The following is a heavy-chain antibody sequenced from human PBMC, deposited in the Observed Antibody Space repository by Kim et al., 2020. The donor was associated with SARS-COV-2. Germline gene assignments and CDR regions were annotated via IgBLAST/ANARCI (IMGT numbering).Heavy chain of an antibody. V-gene: IGHV4-34*01. J-gene: IGHJ3*02. CDR3: ASFRDVDAFDI. Sequence: TDYNPSLKSRVTISVDTSKNQFSLKLSSVTAADTAVYYCASFRDVDAFDIWGQGTMVTVSS. CDR2: T.